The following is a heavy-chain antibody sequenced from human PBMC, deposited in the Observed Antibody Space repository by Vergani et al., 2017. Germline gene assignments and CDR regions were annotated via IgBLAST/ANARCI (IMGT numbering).Heavy chain of an antibody. CDR3: AREGRGSGWYLGHDY. D-gene: IGHD6-19*01. CDR2: IYHSGST. V-gene: IGHV4-38-2*02. J-gene: IGHJ4*02. CDR1: GYFISSGYY. Sequence: QVQLQESGPGLVKPSETLSLTCTVSGYFISSGYYWGWIRQPPGEGLEWIGTIYHSGSTYYNTSLKSRVTISVDTSKNQFSLKLTSWTAADADVYYWAREGRGSGWYLGHDYWGQGTLVTVSS.